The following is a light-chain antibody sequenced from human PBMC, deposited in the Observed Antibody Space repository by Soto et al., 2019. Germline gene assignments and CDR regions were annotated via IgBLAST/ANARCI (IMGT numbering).Light chain of an antibody. J-gene: IGKJ1*01. CDR2: AAS. Sequence: DIQMTQSPSSLSASVGDRVTITCRASQSISSYLNWYQQKPGKAPKLLIYAASSLQSGVPSRFSGNGSGTDFTLTISSLQPEDFATYYCQHSYSTRWTFGQGTKVEIK. CDR1: QSISSY. V-gene: IGKV1-39*01. CDR3: QHSYSTRWT.